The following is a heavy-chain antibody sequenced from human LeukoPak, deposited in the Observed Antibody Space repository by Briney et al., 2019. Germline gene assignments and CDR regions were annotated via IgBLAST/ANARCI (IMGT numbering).Heavy chain of an antibody. V-gene: IGHV4-61*01. CDR1: GGSVSSGTYY. J-gene: IGHJ4*02. CDR2: IYHSGTT. Sequence: SETLTLTCTVSGGSVSSGTYYWSWIRQPPGKGLEWIGYIYHSGTTNYNPSLKSRVTISVDTSKNQFSLKLSSVTAADTAVYYCARDRVRGNSNPFFDYWGQGTLVTVSS. D-gene: IGHD4-11*01. CDR3: ARDRVRGNSNPFFDY.